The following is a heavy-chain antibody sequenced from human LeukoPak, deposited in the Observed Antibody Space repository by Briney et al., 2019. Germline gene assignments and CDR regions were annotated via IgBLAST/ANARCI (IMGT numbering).Heavy chain of an antibody. D-gene: IGHD6-13*01. Sequence: PGGSLRLSCAASGFTFSSYAMSWVRQAPGKGLEWVSAISGSGGSTYYADSVKGRFTISRDNSKNTLYLQMSSPRAEDTAVYYCAKDLGSSWPNDAFDIWGQGTMVTVSS. CDR2: ISGSGGST. V-gene: IGHV3-23*01. CDR1: GFTFSSYA. CDR3: AKDLGSSWPNDAFDI. J-gene: IGHJ3*02.